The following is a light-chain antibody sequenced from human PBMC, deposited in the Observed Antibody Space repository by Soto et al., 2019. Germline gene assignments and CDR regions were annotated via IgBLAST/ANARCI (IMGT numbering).Light chain of an antibody. J-gene: IGLJ3*02. CDR3: AAWDDSLNVLV. CDR2: SNN. Sequence: QSVLTQPPSASGTPGQRVTISCSGSSSNIGSNTVNWYQQLPGTAPKLLIYSNNQRPSGVPDRFSGSKSGTSASLAISGLQSEDEDDYYCAAWDDSLNVLVFGGGTKVTVL. CDR1: SSNIGSNT. V-gene: IGLV1-44*01.